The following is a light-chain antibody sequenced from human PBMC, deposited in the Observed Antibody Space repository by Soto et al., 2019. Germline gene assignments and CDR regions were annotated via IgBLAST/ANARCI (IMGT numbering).Light chain of an antibody. CDR2: GAS. J-gene: IGKJ1*01. CDR3: QQYGISPRT. Sequence: IVITQSPATLSVSPGERATLSCRASQSVSSNLAWYQQKPGQAPRLLIYGASSRATGIPDRFSGSGSGTDFTLTISRLEPEDFAVYYCQQYGISPRTFGQGTKVDIK. V-gene: IGKV3-20*01. CDR1: QSVSSN.